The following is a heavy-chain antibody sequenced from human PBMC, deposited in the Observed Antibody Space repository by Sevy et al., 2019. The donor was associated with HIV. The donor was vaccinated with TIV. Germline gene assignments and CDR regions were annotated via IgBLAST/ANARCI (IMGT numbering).Heavy chain of an antibody. D-gene: IGHD2-2*01. V-gene: IGHV3-7*03. CDR2: IKRDGSEK. CDR3: EGDCSSTSCLWGLDV. CDR1: GFTFSNYW. Sequence: GGSLRLSCAASGFTFSNYWMSWVRQAPGKGLEWVANIKRDGSEKYYMASVKGRFTISRDNAKNPLYLQINSLRAEDKAMYYCEGDCSSTSCLWGLDVWGQGTTVTVSS. J-gene: IGHJ6*02.